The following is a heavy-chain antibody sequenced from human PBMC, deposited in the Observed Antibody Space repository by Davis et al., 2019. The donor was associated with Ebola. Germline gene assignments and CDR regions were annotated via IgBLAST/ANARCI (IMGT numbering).Heavy chain of an antibody. CDR3: ARYSGGWIYYFDY. Sequence: GESLKISCKDSGFRFSSHWIAWVRQMPGKGLEWMGIIYPGDSESRYSPSFQGQVTISADKSINTAYLQWSSLQASDTAMYYCARYSGGWIYYFDYWGQGTLVTVSS. D-gene: IGHD6-19*01. CDR2: IYPGDSES. J-gene: IGHJ4*02. CDR1: GFRFSSHW. V-gene: IGHV5-51*01.